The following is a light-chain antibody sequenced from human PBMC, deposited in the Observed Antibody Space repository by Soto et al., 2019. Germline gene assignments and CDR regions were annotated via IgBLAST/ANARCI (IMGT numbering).Light chain of an antibody. J-gene: IGKJ1*01. CDR3: QQFHNWPRT. CDR1: QSVTNRY. V-gene: IGKV3-15*01. CDR2: GAS. Sequence: EIVLTQSPGTLSLSPGERATLSCRASQSVTNRYLAWYRQKPGQAPRLLIFGASTRAAGIPARFSGSGSGTEFTLTITSLQSEDFAVYYCQQFHNWPRTFGQGTKVDIK.